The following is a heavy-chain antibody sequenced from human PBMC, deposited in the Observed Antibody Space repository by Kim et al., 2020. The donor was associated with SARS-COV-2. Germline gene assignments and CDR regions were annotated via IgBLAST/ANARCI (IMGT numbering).Heavy chain of an antibody. CDR3: ARVRIGWWLRAPPGYFDY. CDR1: GYTFTSYA. Sequence: ASVKVSCKASGYTFTSYAMHWVRQAPGQRLEWMGWINAGNGNTKYSQKFQGRVTITRDTSASTAYMELSSLRSEDTAVYYCARVRIGWWLRAPPGYFDYWGQGTLVTVSS. CDR2: INAGNGNT. J-gene: IGHJ4*02. V-gene: IGHV1-3*01. D-gene: IGHD5-12*01.